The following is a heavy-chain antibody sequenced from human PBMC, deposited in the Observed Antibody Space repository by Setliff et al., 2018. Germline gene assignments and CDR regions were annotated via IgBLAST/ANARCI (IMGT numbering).Heavy chain of an antibody. J-gene: IGHJ2*01. V-gene: IGHV4-39*01. D-gene: IGHD3-22*01. CDR3: ARGWSTMIVVVITGYFDL. Sequence: SETLSLTCTVSGGSLSTYYWGWIRQPPGKGLEWIGTIYYRGSTYYNPSLKSRVTISVDTSKNQFSLRLSSVAAADTSVYYCARGWSTMIVVVITGYFDLWGRGTLVTVSS. CDR2: IYYRGST. CDR1: GGSLSTYY.